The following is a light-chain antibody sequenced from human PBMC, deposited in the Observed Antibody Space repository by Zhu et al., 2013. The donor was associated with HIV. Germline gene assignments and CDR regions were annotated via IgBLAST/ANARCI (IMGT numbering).Light chain of an antibody. Sequence: SYELTQPPSVSVSPGQTATITCSGDKLGDKYVCWYQQKPGQSPVLVIYQDSTRPSGIPERFSGSNSGNTATLTISGTQAMDEADYYCQAWDSSTGVVFGGGTKLTVL. CDR1: KLGDKY. CDR2: QDS. CDR3: QAWDSSTGVV. V-gene: IGLV3-1*01. J-gene: IGLJ2*01.